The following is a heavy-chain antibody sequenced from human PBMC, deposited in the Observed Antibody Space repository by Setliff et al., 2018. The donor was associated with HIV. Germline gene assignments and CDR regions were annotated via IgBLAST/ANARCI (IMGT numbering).Heavy chain of an antibody. CDR3: ATYAGNGGGKGY. D-gene: IGHD2-21*01. V-gene: IGHV4-61*02. Sequence: SETLSLTCTVSGDSINSGSYHWNWIRQPAGKGLEWIGRIYISGSANYNPSLKSRVTISVDTSKNQFSLTLSSVTAADTAMYYCATYAGNGGGKGYWGQGTLVTVSS. J-gene: IGHJ4*02. CDR2: IYISGSA. CDR1: GDSINSGSYH.